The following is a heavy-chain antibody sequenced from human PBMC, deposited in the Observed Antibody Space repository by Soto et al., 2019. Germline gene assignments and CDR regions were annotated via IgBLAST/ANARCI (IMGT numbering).Heavy chain of an antibody. CDR3: ARDKRGAAGRVIDY. V-gene: IGHV1-69*13. Sequence: SVKVSCKASGGTFSSYAISWVRQAPGQGLEWMGGIIPIFGTANYAQKFQGRVTITADESTSTAYMELSSLRSEDTAVYYCARDKRGAAGRVIDYWGQGTLVTVSS. D-gene: IGHD6-13*01. J-gene: IGHJ4*02. CDR1: GGTFSSYA. CDR2: IIPIFGTA.